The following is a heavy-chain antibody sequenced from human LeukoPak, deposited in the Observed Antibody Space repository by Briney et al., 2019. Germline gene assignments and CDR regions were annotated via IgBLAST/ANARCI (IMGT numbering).Heavy chain of an antibody. D-gene: IGHD3-3*01. CDR1: GFTFSSYS. Sequence: GGSLRLSCAASGFTFSSYSMNWVRQAPGKGLEWVSYISSSSSTTYYADSVKGRFTISRDNSKNTLYLQMNSLRAEDTAVYYCTKGGGLTIFGDGWGYWGQGTLVTVSS. CDR3: TKGGGLTIFGDGWGY. J-gene: IGHJ4*02. V-gene: IGHV3-48*01. CDR2: ISSSSSTT.